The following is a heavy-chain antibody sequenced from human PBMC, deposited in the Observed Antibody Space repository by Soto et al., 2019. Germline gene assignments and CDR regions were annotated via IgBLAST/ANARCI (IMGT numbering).Heavy chain of an antibody. J-gene: IGHJ6*02. CDR3: ARDGPLVRGVMGYYYYYGMDV. Sequence: PGGSLRLSCAASGFTFSSYSMNWVRQAPGKGLEWVSSFSSSSSYISFADSVKGRFTISRDNAKNSLYLQMNSLRAEDTAVYYCARDGPLVRGVMGYYYYYGMDVWGQGTTVTVSS. V-gene: IGHV3-21*01. D-gene: IGHD3-10*01. CDR2: FSSSSSYI. CDR1: GFTFSSYS.